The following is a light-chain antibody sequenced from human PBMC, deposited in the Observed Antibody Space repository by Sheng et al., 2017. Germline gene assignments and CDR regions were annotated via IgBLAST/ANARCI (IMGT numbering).Light chain of an antibody. CDR1: QTVFNDY. V-gene: IGKV3-20*01. CDR2: GAS. Sequence: DIVLTQSPGTLSLSPGEGATLSCRASQTVFNDYLAWYQKRPGQAPRVLIYGASNRATGIPDRFSGSGSGRDFTLTISRLEPEDFAVYYCQQYGSSPWTFGLGTKVEIK. CDR3: QQYGSSPWT. J-gene: IGKJ1*01.